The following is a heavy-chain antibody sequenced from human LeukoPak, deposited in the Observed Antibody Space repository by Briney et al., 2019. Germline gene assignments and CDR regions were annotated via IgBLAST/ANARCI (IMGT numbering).Heavy chain of an antibody. D-gene: IGHD6-19*01. J-gene: IGHJ4*02. CDR3: SRTTGYSSGWYVLDY. CDR1: GFTFSSYA. CDR2: ISYDGSNK. Sequence: GGSLRLSCAASGFTFSSYAMHWVCQAPGKGLEWVAVISYDGSNKYYADSVKGRFTISRDNSKNTLYLQMNSLRAEDTAVYYCSRTTGYSSGWYVLDYWGQGTLVTVSS. V-gene: IGHV3-30-3*01.